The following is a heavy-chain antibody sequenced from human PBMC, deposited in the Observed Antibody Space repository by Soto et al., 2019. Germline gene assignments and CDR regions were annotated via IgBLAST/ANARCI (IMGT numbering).Heavy chain of an antibody. Sequence: PDTLPVTYTVSGGSVSSSSCYWGWIRQPPGKGLEWIGDIYHTGTTYYNPSLKSRVTIYVDTSTEQFSLKLSSVTAADTAIYYCALHTFYWGHSVQYNNCFDSLGQGTLVTGSS. V-gene: IGHV4-39*01. D-gene: IGHD3-16*01. CDR1: GGSVSSSSCY. J-gene: IGHJ5*01. CDR2: IYHTGTT. CDR3: ALHTFYWGHSVQYNNCFDS.